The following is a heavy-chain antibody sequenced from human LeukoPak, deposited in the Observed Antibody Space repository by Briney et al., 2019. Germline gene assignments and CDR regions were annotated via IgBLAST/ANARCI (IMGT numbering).Heavy chain of an antibody. CDR3: ARAGYIYNTLYY. V-gene: IGHV3-9*01. CDR1: GFTFDDYA. Sequence: GRSLRLSCAASGFTFDDYAMHWVRQAPGKGLEWVSGISWNSGSIGYPDPVEGRFTISRDNAQNSLFLQMNSLRGEDTAIYCCARAGYIYNTLYYWGQGPLVTVSS. D-gene: IGHD5-18*01. J-gene: IGHJ4*02. CDR2: ISWNSGSI.